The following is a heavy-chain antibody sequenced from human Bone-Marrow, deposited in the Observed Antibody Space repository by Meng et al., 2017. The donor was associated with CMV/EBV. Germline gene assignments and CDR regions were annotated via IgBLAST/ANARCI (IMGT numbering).Heavy chain of an antibody. D-gene: IGHD2-2*01. CDR1: GFSLTTSGVG. J-gene: IGHJ3*02. V-gene: IGHV2-5*01. CDR2: IYGNDDY. CDR3: AHRPRCSSTSGSPISFDN. Sequence: SGPMPVKPTQTLTLTCTFSGFSLTTSGVGVGWIRQPPGKALEWLALIYGNDDYRYSPSLNSRLTISKETSKNQVVLTMTNMDPVDTATYYCAHRPRCSSTSGSPISFDNWGQGTMVTVSS.